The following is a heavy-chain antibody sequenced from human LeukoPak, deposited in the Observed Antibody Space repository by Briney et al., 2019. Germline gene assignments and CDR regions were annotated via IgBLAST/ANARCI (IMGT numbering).Heavy chain of an antibody. CDR2: IYYSGST. CDR1: GGSISSYY. D-gene: IGHD3-10*01. J-gene: IGHJ4*02. CDR3: ARSYPAYYGSGSYLWAFDY. V-gene: IGHV4-59*01. Sequence: KASETLSLTCTVSGGSISSYYWSWIRQPPGKGLEWIGYIYYSGSTNYNPSLKSRVTISVDTSKNQFSLKLSSVTAADTAVYYCARSYPAYYGSGSYLWAFDYWGQGTLVTVSS.